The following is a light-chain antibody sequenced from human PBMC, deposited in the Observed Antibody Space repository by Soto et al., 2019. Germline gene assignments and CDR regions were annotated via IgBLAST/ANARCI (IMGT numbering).Light chain of an antibody. CDR3: QVWDRSSDHVV. CDR1: NIGSKS. V-gene: IGLV3-21*04. CDR2: YNS. Sequence: SYELTQPPSVPVAPGKTAMITCGGDNIGSKSVHWYQQKPGQAPVVVINYNSDRPSGIPDRFSGSNSGSTATLTITRVEAGDEADYYCQVWDRSSDHVVFGGGTKLTVL. J-gene: IGLJ2*01.